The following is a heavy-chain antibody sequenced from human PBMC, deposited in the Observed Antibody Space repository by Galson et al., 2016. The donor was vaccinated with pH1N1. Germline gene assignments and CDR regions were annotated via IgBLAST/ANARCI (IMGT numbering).Heavy chain of an antibody. J-gene: IGHJ4*02. CDR1: GYTFTSYG. CDR2: ISGYNGNT. Sequence: PVKVSCKASGYTFTSYGISWVRQAPGQGLEWMGWISGYNGNTNYAQKVQSRVTMTTDTSTSTTYMELRSMRSDDTAVYYGAREGYCSGGSCHSGASDYWGQGTLVTVSS. D-gene: IGHD2-15*01. CDR3: AREGYCSGGSCHSGASDY. V-gene: IGHV1-18*01.